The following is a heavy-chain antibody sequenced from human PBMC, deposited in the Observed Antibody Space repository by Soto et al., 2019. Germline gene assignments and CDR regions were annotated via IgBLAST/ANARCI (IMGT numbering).Heavy chain of an antibody. CDR3: ASYRGALYFES. CDR1: GRSMSSNY. Sequence: XGTLTLTCSVSGRSMSSNYWSWIRQSPDKGLEWLGYVFYGGTDYNPSLGGRVSMSVETSKSQSSLKLTSVTVADTAVYYCASYRGALYFESWGPGILVTVSS. V-gene: IGHV4-59*01. J-gene: IGHJ4*02. D-gene: IGHD3-16*01. CDR2: VFYGGT.